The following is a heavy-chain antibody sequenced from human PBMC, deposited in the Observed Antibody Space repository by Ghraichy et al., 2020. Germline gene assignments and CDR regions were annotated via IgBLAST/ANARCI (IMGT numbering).Heavy chain of an antibody. V-gene: IGHV1-18*01. CDR1: GYTFTSYG. J-gene: IGHJ4*02. CDR2: ISAYNGNT. D-gene: IGHD3-3*01. CDR3: ARGVLRFLEWLHYFDY. Sequence: ASVKVSCKASGYTFTSYGISWVRQAPGQGLEWMGWISAYNGNTNYAQKLQGRVTMTTDTSTSTAYMELRSLRSDDTAVYYCARGVLRFLEWLHYFDYWGQGTLVTVSS.